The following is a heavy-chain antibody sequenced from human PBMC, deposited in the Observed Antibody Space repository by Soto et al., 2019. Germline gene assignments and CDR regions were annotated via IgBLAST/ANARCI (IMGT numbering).Heavy chain of an antibody. D-gene: IGHD3-16*01. Sequence: PGGALRLSCAASGFTFSNYEMHWVRQAPGKGLEWVSGIGLAGDKYYPGSLMGRFTISRDNVENSLYLQMNSLRAGDTAVYYCARGLLRTRLYYGMDVWGQGTTVTVSS. J-gene: IGHJ6*02. V-gene: IGHV3-13*04. CDR1: GFTFSNYE. CDR2: IGLAGDK. CDR3: ARGLLRTRLYYGMDV.